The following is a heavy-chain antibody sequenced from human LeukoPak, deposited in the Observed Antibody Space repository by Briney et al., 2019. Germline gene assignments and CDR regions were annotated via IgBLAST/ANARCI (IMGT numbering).Heavy chain of an antibody. D-gene: IGHD3-10*01. Sequence: PGGTRRLPRASSGLTFRGSAKHCVPHASGKGLECVGRIRRKANSYATAYAASVKGRFTISRDDSKSTAYLQMNSLKTEDTAVYYCTRHNRYSGVFDYWGQGTLVTVSS. J-gene: IGHJ4*02. CDR1: GLTFRGSA. CDR2: IRRKANSYAT. V-gene: IGHV3-73*01. CDR3: TRHNRYSGVFDY.